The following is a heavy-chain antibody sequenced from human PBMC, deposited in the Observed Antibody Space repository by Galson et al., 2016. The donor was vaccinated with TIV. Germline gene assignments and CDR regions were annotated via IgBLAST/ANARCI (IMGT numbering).Heavy chain of an antibody. J-gene: IGHJ6*02. CDR2: ISYDGKNT. Sequence: SLRLSCAASGFTFSKFDMHWVRQAPGKGLEWAAVISYDGKNTYLADSVKGRFTVSRDNSKNTVYLEINSLRSDDTAVYFCARDGYCSGVNCFQTPDYYYGMDVWGQGTTVTVSS. CDR1: GFTFSKFD. CDR3: ARDGYCSGVNCFQTPDYYYGMDV. V-gene: IGHV3-30*03. D-gene: IGHD2-15*01.